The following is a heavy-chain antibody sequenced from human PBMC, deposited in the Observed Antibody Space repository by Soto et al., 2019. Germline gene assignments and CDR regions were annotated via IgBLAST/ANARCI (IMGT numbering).Heavy chain of an antibody. V-gene: IGHV1-2*04. J-gene: IGHJ4*02. CDR2: INPNSGGT. Sequence: ASVKVSCKASGYTFTGYYMHWVRQAPGQGLEWMGWINPNSGGTNYAQKFQGWVTMTRDTSISTAYMELSRLRSDDTAVYYCARGGDIVLMVYAGFDYWGQGTLVTVSS. D-gene: IGHD2-8*01. CDR3: ARGGDIVLMVYAGFDY. CDR1: GYTFTGYY.